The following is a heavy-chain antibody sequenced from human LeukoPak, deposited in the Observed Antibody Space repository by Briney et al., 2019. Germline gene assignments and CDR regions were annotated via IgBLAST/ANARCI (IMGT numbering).Heavy chain of an antibody. CDR3: ARDNYSGSGSYYNGRWFDP. V-gene: IGHV4-39*07. J-gene: IGHJ5*02. D-gene: IGHD3-10*01. Sequence: PSETLSLTCTVSGGSISSSSYFWGWIRQPPGKGLEWIGSIYYTGSTYYNPSLKSRVTISVDTSKNQFSLKLSSVTAADTAVYYCARDNYSGSGSYYNGRWFDPWGQGTLVTVSS. CDR1: GGSISSSSYF. CDR2: IYYTGST.